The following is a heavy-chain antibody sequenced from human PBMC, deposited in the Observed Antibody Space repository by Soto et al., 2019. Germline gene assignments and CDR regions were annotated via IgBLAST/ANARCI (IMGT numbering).Heavy chain of an antibody. D-gene: IGHD3-10*01. J-gene: IGHJ4*02. CDR2: IYYSGST. CDR1: GGSISSGDYY. V-gene: IGHV4-30-4*01. Sequence: PSETLSLTCTVSGGSISSGDYYWSWIRQPPGKGLEWIGYIYYSGSTYYNPSLKSRVTISVDTSKNQFSLKLSSVTAADTAVYYCARDQGLLWYDYWGQGTLVTVSS. CDR3: ARDQGLLWYDY.